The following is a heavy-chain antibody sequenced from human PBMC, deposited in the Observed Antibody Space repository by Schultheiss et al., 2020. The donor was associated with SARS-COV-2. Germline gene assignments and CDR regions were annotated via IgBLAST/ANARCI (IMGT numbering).Heavy chain of an antibody. CDR3: ARVRVYCGGDCYSGLGYYYGMDV. Sequence: SQTLSLTCTVSGGSISSYYWSWIRQHPGKGLEWIGYIYSSGSTYYNPSLKSRVTISVDTSKNQFSLKLSSVTAADTAVYYCARVRVYCGGDCYSGLGYYYGMDVWGQGTTVTVSS. V-gene: IGHV4-4*08. D-gene: IGHD2-21*02. CDR2: IYSSGST. CDR1: GGSISSYY. J-gene: IGHJ6*02.